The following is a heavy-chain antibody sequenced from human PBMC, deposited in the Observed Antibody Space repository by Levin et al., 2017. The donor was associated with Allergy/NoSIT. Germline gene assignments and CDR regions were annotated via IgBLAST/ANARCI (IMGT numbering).Heavy chain of an antibody. D-gene: IGHD6-13*01. CDR1: GFSFRSFG. CDR3: AKDLGFGTSSWSFDY. CDR2: ISYDGSDK. V-gene: IGHV3-30*18. Sequence: TTLSLTCAASGFSFRSFGMNWVRQAPGKGLEWVAVISYDGSDKYYADSVKGRFTISRDNSKNTLYLQMNSLRPEDTAVYYCAKDLGFGTSSWSFDYWGQGILVTVSS. J-gene: IGHJ4*02.